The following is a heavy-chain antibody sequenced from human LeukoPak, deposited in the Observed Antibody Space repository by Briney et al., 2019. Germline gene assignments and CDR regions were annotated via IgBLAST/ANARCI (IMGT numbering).Heavy chain of an antibody. CDR2: IYYSGST. V-gene: IGHV4-59*08. J-gene: IGHJ4*02. CDR3: ARHVRGDYFDY. CDR1: GGSISSYY. Sequence: PSETLSLTCTVSGGSISSYYGSWIRQPPGKGLEWIGYIYYSGSTNYNPSLKSRVTISVDTSKNQFSLKLSSVTAADTAVYYCARHVRGDYFDYWGQGTLVTVSS. D-gene: IGHD2-8*01.